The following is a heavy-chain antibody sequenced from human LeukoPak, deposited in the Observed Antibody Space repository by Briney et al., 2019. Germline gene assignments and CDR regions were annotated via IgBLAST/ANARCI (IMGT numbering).Heavy chain of an antibody. Sequence: GGSLRLSCAASGFTFSGYGMHWVRQAPGKGLEWVAFIRYDGSNKYYAASLKGRFTMSRDNSKNTLYLQLNSLRAEDTAVYYCTRDANFGYDAFDIWGQGTMVTVSS. CDR2: IRYDGSNK. CDR3: TRDANFGYDAFDI. D-gene: IGHD3-10*01. J-gene: IGHJ3*02. V-gene: IGHV3-30*02. CDR1: GFTFSGYG.